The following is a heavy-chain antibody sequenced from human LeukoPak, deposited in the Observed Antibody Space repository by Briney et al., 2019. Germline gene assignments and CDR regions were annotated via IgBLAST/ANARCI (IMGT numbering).Heavy chain of an antibody. V-gene: IGHV1-2*02. CDR3: ARAGAYCSSTSCLSPDFRTQYAFDI. CDR1: GYTFTSYY. D-gene: IGHD2-2*01. Sequence: GASVKVSCKASGYTFTSYYMHWVRQAPGQGLEWMGWINPNSGGTNYAQKFQGRVTMTRDTSISTAYMELSRLRSDDTAVYYCARAGAYCSSTSCLSPDFRTQYAFDIWGQGTMVTVSS. CDR2: INPNSGGT. J-gene: IGHJ3*02.